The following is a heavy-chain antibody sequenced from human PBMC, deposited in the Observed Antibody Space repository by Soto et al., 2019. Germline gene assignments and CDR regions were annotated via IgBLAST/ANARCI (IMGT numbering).Heavy chain of an antibody. CDR2: MSGSGAST. D-gene: IGHD6-19*01. CDR1: GFTFSNYP. V-gene: IGHV3-23*04. J-gene: IGHJ4*02. Sequence: EVQLVESGGGLAQPGGSLRLSCAASGFTFSNYPMSWVRQAPGKGLEWVSGMSGSGASTYYADSVKGRFTISRDNSKNTLYLQMNSLRGEDTAIYYCAKVGSGWYYFDYWGQGTLVTVSS. CDR3: AKVGSGWYYFDY.